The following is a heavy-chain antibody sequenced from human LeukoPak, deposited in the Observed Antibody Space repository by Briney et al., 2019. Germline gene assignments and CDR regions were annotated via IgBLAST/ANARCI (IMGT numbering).Heavy chain of an antibody. V-gene: IGHV3-21*01. CDR2: ISNSGLYI. CDR1: GFTVSSNY. J-gene: IGHJ3*02. CDR3: VTDGASDI. Sequence: GGSLRLSCAASGFTVSSNYMSWVRQAPGKGLEWVSSISNSGLYIYYADSVKGRFVVSRDNANNSLYLQMNSLRDEDTAVYYCVTDGASDIWGQGTMVTVSS.